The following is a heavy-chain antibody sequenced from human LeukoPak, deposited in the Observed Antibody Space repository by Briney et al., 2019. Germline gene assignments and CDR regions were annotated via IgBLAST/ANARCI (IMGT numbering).Heavy chain of an antibody. CDR1: GYTFTSYD. V-gene: IGHV1-8*03. CDR3: AREDTMVRGVTLYYYYGMDV. Sequence: ASVTVSCKASGYTFTSYDINWVRQATGQGLEWMGWMNPNSGNTGYAQKFQGRVTITRNTSISTAYMELSSLRSEDTAVYYCAREDTMVRGVTLYYYYGMDVWGQGTTVTVSS. D-gene: IGHD3-10*01. CDR2: MNPNSGNT. J-gene: IGHJ6*02.